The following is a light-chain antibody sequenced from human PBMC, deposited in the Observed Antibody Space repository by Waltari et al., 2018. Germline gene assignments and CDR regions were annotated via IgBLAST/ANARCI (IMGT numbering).Light chain of an antibody. CDR1: QSVSNY. CDR2: DAS. V-gene: IGKV3-11*01. Sequence: EIVLTQSPAPLSLSPGERATLSCRASQSVSNYLAWYQQKPGQAPRLLIYDASNRATGIPARFSGSGSVTDFTLTISSLEPEDFAVYYCQERSNWLTFGGGTKVEIK. J-gene: IGKJ4*01. CDR3: QERSNWLT.